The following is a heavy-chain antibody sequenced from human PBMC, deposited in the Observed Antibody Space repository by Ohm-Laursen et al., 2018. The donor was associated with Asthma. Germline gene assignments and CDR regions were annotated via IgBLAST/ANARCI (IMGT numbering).Heavy chain of an antibody. Sequence: SLKLSCTASGFTFRSYAMHWVRQAPGKGLEWVSYISSSGSTIYYADSVKGRFTISRDNAKNSLYLQMNSLRAEDTAVYYCARDSSTDGYSSSWYDYWGQGTLVTVSS. J-gene: IGHJ4*02. CDR1: GFTFRSYA. V-gene: IGHV3-48*03. D-gene: IGHD6-13*01. CDR2: ISSSGSTI. CDR3: ARDSSTDGYSSSWYDY.